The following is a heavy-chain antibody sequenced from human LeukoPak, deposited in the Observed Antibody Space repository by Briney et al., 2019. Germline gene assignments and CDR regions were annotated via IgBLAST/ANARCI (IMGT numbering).Heavy chain of an antibody. Sequence: GASVKVSYKASGYTFTSYGISWVRQAPGQGLEWMGWISAYNGNTNYAQKLQGRVTMTTDTSTSTAYMELRSLRSDDTAVYYCARGWIARYSSSWTFDYWGQGTLVTVSS. CDR1: GYTFTSYG. V-gene: IGHV1-18*01. CDR2: ISAYNGNT. D-gene: IGHD6-13*01. J-gene: IGHJ4*02. CDR3: ARGWIARYSSSWTFDY.